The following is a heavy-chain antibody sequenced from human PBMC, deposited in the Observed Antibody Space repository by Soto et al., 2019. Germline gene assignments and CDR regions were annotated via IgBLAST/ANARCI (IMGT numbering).Heavy chain of an antibody. J-gene: IGHJ6*02. Sequence: QVQLQESGPGLVKPSETLSLTCTVSGGSISPYYWSWIRQPPGKGLEWIGYVYYSRSITDYNPSLTSRVTISVDTSKNPFSLKLSSVTAADTAVYYCVRHQEVRGVTIPFPYYGMDGWGQGTTVTVSS. D-gene: IGHD3-10*01. CDR1: GGSISPYY. CDR3: VRHQEVRGVTIPFPYYGMDG. CDR2: VYYSRSIT. V-gene: IGHV4-59*08.